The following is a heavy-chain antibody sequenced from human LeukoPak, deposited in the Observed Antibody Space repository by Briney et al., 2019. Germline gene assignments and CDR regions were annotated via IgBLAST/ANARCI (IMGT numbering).Heavy chain of an antibody. CDR2: IYPGDSDT. Sequence: GESLKISFKGSGXSFTSYWIGWMRQMPGKGLEWMGIIYPGDSDTRYSPSFQGQVTISADKSISTAYLQWSSLKASDTAMYYCARPGGDYLGGFDYWGQGTLVTVSS. J-gene: IGHJ4*02. V-gene: IGHV5-51*01. D-gene: IGHD4-17*01. CDR1: GXSFTSYW. CDR3: ARPGGDYLGGFDY.